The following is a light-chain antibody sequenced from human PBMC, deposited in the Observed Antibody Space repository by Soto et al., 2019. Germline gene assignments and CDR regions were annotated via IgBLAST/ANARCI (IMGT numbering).Light chain of an antibody. J-gene: IGLJ3*02. CDR1: ISDIGGYNY. CDR2: EVS. CDR3: SSYTSSSTLDV. V-gene: IGLV2-14*01. Sequence: QSALTQPASVSGSPGQSITISCTGTISDIGGYNYVSWYQQHPGKAPKLMIYEVSNRPSGVSNRFSGSKSGNTASLTISGLQAEDESDYYCSSYTSSSTLDVFGGGTKLTVL.